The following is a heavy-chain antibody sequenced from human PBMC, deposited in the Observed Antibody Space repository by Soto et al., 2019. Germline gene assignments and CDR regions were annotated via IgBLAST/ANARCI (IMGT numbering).Heavy chain of an antibody. Sequence: SETLSLTCSVYGASFSGYYWSWIRQSPGKGLEWIGEIHHSGSTRYNPSLKSRLTFSIDESQSQFYMMLTSVTAADTALYFCARGHSTSGYDSWGQGSLVTVSS. CDR3: ARGHSTSGYDS. D-gene: IGHD6-6*01. J-gene: IGHJ4*02. CDR1: GASFSGYY. V-gene: IGHV4-34*01. CDR2: IHHSGST.